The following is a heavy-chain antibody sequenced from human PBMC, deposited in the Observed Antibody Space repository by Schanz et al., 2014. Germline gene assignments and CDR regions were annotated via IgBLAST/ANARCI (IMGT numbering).Heavy chain of an antibody. Sequence: QVQLLESGGGLFKPGGSLRLSCAGSGFTFADYYMTWIRQAPGKGLEWISYVSSYDTTVSYADSVKGRFTISRDNAKNSVYLQMNSLRDEDTAVYYCAREVTPPPRFDCWGQGTLVTVSS. CDR2: VSSYDTTV. CDR3: AREVTPPPRFDC. CDR1: GFTFADYY. J-gene: IGHJ4*02. V-gene: IGHV3-11*04. D-gene: IGHD2-15*01.